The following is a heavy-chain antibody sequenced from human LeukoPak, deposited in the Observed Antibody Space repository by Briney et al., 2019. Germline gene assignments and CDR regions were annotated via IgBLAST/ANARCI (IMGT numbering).Heavy chain of an antibody. CDR1: GFTFSSYA. Sequence: PGGSLRLSCAASGFTFSSYAMSWVRQAPGKGLEWVAVISYDGSNKYYADSVKGRFTISRDNSKNTLYLQMSSLRAEDTAVYYCAKDLGSSGWFNDYWGQGTLVTVSS. D-gene: IGHD6-19*01. CDR3: AKDLGSSGWFNDY. J-gene: IGHJ4*02. V-gene: IGHV3-30*18. CDR2: ISYDGSNK.